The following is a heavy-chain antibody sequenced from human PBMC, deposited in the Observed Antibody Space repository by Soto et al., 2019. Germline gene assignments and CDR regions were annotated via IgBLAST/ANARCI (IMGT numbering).Heavy chain of an antibody. V-gene: IGHV4-34*01. J-gene: IGHJ4*02. CDR1: GGSFSGYY. CDR3: ARVLPRGYSYGPGKENYFDY. CDR2: INHSGST. Sequence: SETLSLTCAVYGGSFSGYYWSWIRQPPGKGLEWIGEINHSGSTNYNPSLKSRVTISVDTSKNQFSLKLSSVTAADTAVYYCARVLPRGYSYGPGKENYFDYWGKGTLVTVTS. D-gene: IGHD5-18*01.